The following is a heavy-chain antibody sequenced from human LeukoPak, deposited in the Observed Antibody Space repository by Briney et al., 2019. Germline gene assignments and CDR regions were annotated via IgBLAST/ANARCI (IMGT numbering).Heavy chain of an antibody. D-gene: IGHD3-16*01. CDR2: IHNSGST. CDR1: GASISTGSSY. J-gene: IGHJ5*02. Sequence: SETLSLTCTVSGASISTGSSYWSWIRQPAGEGLEWIGRIHNSGSTNYNPSLNSRVTISVDTSKNQVSLKLTSVTAADTAVYYCARNDDWFDPWGQGTLVTVSS. V-gene: IGHV4-61*02. CDR3: ARNDDWFDP.